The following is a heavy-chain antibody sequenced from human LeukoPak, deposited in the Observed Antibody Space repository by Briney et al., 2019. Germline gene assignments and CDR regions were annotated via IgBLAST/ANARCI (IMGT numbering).Heavy chain of an antibody. J-gene: IGHJ4*02. Sequence: GGSLRLSCAASGFTFSRYGMSWVRQAPGKGLGWVSAISGSDGSTYYADSVKGRFTISRDNSKNTLYLQMNSLRAEDTAVYYCAKDDSSGPVDYWGQGTLVTVSS. CDR1: GFTFSRYG. CDR2: ISGSDGST. CDR3: AKDDSSGPVDY. D-gene: IGHD3-22*01. V-gene: IGHV3-23*01.